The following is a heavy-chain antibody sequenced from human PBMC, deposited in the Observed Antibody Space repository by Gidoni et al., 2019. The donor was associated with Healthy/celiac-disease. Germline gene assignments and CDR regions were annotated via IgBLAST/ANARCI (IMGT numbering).Heavy chain of an antibody. J-gene: IGHJ6*04. CDR3: ARTNRGAYYYGMDV. CDR1: GFTFSSYS. CDR2: ISSSSSTI. Sequence: EVQLVESGGGLVQPGGSLRLSCAASGFTFSSYSMNWVRQAPGKGLEWVSYISSSSSTIYYADSVKGRFTIYRDNAKNSLYLQMNSLRAEDTAVYYCARTNRGAYYYGMDVWGKGTTVTVSS. D-gene: IGHD3-10*01. V-gene: IGHV3-48*01.